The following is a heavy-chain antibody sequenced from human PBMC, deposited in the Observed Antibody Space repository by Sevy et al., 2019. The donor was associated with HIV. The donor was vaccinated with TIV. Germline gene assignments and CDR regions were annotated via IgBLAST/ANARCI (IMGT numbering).Heavy chain of an antibody. CDR2: IKQDGSEK. D-gene: IGHD4-17*01. CDR3: ARGGYGDYSYDYFDY. J-gene: IGHJ4*02. V-gene: IGHV3-7*01. CDR1: GFTFSSYC. Sequence: GGSLRLSCAASGFTFSSYCMSWVRQAPGKGLEWVANIKQDGSEKYYVDSVKGRFTISRDNAKNSLYLQMNSLRAEDTAVYYCARGGYGDYSYDYFDYWGQGTLVTVSS.